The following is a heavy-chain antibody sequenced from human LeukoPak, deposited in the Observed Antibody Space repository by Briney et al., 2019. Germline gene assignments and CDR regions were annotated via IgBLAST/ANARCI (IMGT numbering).Heavy chain of an antibody. CDR3: ARDGWYYFDY. Sequence: GGSLRLSCTASGFIFSTYSMRWVRQAPGKWLEWVSYISTTGAILYADSVKGRFTISRDNAKNSLYLQMNSLRDEDTAVYYCARDGWYYFDYWGQGTLVTVSS. CDR2: ISTTGAI. D-gene: IGHD6-19*01. V-gene: IGHV3-48*02. J-gene: IGHJ4*02. CDR1: GFIFSTYS.